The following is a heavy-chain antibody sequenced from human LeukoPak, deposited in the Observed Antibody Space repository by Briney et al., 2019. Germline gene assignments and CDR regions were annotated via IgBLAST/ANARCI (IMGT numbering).Heavy chain of an antibody. V-gene: IGHV4-61*01. CDR2: ISLTGRT. J-gene: IGHJ4*02. CDR1: GGSVSSGSYY. CDR3: SRESGPFCPFGH. Sequence: PSETLSLTCTVSGGSVSSGSYYWSWVRQPPGGGLEWIGEISLTGRTHYNPSLKSRVHISIDESKNHLYLNLASVTAADTAVYYCSRESGPFCPFGHWGQGTLVAVTS. D-gene: IGHD1-26*01.